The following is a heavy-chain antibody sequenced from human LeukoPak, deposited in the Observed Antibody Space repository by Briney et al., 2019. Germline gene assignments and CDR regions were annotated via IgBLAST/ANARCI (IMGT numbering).Heavy chain of an antibody. CDR3: ARDSITMVRGVRKYYFDY. D-gene: IGHD3-10*01. CDR2: ISSSSSTI. V-gene: IGHV3-48*01. CDR1: GFTFSSYS. Sequence: GGSLRLSCAASGFTFSSYSMNWVRQAPGKGLEWVSYISSSSSTIYYADSVKGRFTISRDNAKNSLYLQMNGLRAEDTAVYYCARDSITMVRGVRKYYFDYWGQGTLVTVSS. J-gene: IGHJ4*02.